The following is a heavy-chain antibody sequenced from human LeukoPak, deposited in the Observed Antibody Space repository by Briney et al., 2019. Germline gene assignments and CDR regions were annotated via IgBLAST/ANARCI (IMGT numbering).Heavy chain of an antibody. V-gene: IGHV3-30*18. J-gene: IGHJ6*02. Sequence: GGSLRLSCAASGFSLGSFGMYWVRQAPGKGLEWVAVISYDGSNKYYADSVKGRFTISRDNSKNTLYLQMNSLRAEDMAVYYCAKGHPFWPYSGNSGAYMDVWGQGTTVTVSS. CDR2: ISYDGSNK. CDR1: GFSLGSFG. CDR3: AKGHPFWPYSGNSGAYMDV. D-gene: IGHD4-23*01.